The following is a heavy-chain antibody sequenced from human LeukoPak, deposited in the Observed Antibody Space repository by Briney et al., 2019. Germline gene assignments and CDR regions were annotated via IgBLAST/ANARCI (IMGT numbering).Heavy chain of an antibody. CDR1: GFTFSSYA. Sequence: GGSLRLSCAASGFTFSSYAMSWVRQAPGKGLEWVSAISGSGGSTYYADSVKGRFTISRYNSKNTLYLQMKSLRAEDTAVYYCAKTHPEFCRCGSCYSRNYYYYMDVWGKGTTVTVSS. CDR2: ISGSGGST. J-gene: IGHJ6*03. D-gene: IGHD2-15*01. CDR3: AKTHPEFCRCGSCYSRNYYYYMDV. V-gene: IGHV3-23*01.